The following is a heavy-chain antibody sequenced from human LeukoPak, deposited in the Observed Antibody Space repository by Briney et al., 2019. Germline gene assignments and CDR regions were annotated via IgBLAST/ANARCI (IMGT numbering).Heavy chain of an antibody. D-gene: IGHD3-10*01. CDR3: AREPWELYYGSGSKYQTQKYYFDY. J-gene: IGHJ4*02. CDR2: TYYRSKWYN. V-gene: IGHV6-1*01. CDR1: GDSVSSNSAA. Sequence: SQTLSLTCAISGDSVSSNSAAWNWIRQSPSRGLEWLGRTYYRSKWYNDYAVSVKSRITTNPDTSKNQFSLQLNSVTPEDTAVYYCAREPWELYYGSGSKYQTQKYYFDYWGQGTLVTVSS.